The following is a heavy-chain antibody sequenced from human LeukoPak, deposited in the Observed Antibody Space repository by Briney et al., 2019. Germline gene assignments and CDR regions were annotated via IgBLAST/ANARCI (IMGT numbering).Heavy chain of an antibody. Sequence: ASVKVSCKASGYTLTGYYMHWVRQAPGQGLEWMGWINPNSGGTNYAQKFQGRVTMTRDTSISTAYMELSRLRSDDTAVYYCAREAYDILTGPNWFDPWGQGTLVTVSS. J-gene: IGHJ5*02. CDR2: INPNSGGT. D-gene: IGHD3-9*01. CDR1: GYTLTGYY. CDR3: AREAYDILTGPNWFDP. V-gene: IGHV1-2*02.